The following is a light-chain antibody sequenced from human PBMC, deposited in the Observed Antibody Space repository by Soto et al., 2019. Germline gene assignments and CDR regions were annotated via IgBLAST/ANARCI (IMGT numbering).Light chain of an antibody. J-gene: IGKJ2*01. CDR2: DAS. CDR3: QQSNIYPYT. Sequence: DIQMTQSPSTLSASAGDRVTITCRASQSISSWLAWYQQKPGKAPKLLIYDASNLESGVPSRFSGGGSGTEFTLTISSLQPDDFATYYCQQSNIYPYTFGQGTKLEIK. CDR1: QSISSW. V-gene: IGKV1-5*01.